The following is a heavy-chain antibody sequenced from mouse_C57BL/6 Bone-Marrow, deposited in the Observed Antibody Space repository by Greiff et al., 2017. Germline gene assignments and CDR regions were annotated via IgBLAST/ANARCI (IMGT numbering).Heavy chain of an antibody. Sequence: VKLQESGAELARPGASVKLSCKASGYTFTSYGISWVKQRTGPGLEWIGEIYPRSGNTYYNEKFKGKATLTADTSSSTAYMELRSLTSEDSAVYFCARPEGYPWFAYWGQGTLVTVSA. V-gene: IGHV1-81*01. CDR2: IYPRSGNT. D-gene: IGHD2-3*01. CDR1: GYTFTSYG. CDR3: ARPEGYPWFAY. J-gene: IGHJ3*01.